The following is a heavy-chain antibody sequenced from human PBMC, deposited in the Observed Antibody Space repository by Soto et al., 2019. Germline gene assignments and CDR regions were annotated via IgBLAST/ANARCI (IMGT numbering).Heavy chain of an antibody. CDR2: ISGSGGRS. J-gene: IGHJ4*02. CDR1: GFTFSKYA. CDR3: AKAYFVWSSEQPYYFDY. Sequence: XXSLRLSFAASGFTFSKYAMTWVRQGPGKGLEWVSGISGSGGRSYYADSVKGRFTISRDNPKSTLYLQMNSLRAEETAVYYCAKAYFVWSSEQPYYFDYWGQGTLVTVSS. D-gene: IGHD3-16*01. V-gene: IGHV3-23*01.